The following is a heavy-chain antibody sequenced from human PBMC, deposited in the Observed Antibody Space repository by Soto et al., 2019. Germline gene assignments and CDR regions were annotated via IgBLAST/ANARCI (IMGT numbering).Heavy chain of an antibody. CDR2: TIPIIGTT. Sequence: SVKVSCKASGDTLSTHGISWVRQAPGQGLEWMGGTIPIIGTTDYAETFQGRVTITADESTTTSYMELSSLRPDDTSVYYCAAGDSSDTGDHWGQGTLVTVSS. CDR1: GDTLSTHG. J-gene: IGHJ4*02. V-gene: IGHV1-69*13. D-gene: IGHD5-18*01. CDR3: AAGDSSDTGDH.